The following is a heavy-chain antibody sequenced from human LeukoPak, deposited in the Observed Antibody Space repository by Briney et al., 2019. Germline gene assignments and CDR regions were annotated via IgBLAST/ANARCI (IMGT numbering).Heavy chain of an antibody. D-gene: IGHD6-13*01. CDR1: GFTFSSYA. CDR3: ARDQAAAGSYYYYYYMDV. Sequence: PGGSLRLSCAASGFTFSSYAMSWVRQAPGKGLEWVANIKQDGSEKYYVDSVKGRFTISRDNAKNSLYLQMNSLRAEDTAVYYCARDQAAAGSYYYYYYMDVWGKGTTVTVSS. V-gene: IGHV3-7*01. CDR2: IKQDGSEK. J-gene: IGHJ6*03.